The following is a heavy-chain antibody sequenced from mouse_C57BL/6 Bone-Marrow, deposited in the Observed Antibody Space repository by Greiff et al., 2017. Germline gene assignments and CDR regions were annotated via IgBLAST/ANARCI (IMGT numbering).Heavy chain of an antibody. CDR1: GFNIKDDY. CDR3: TPLYYSNFH. J-gene: IGHJ2*01. D-gene: IGHD2-5*01. Sequence: EVQLVESGAELVRPGASVKLSCTASGFNIKDDYMHWVKQRPEQGLEWIGWIDPENGDTEYASKFQGKATITADTSSNTAYLQLSSLTSEDTAVYYCTPLYYSNFHWGQGTTLTVSS. CDR2: IDPENGDT. V-gene: IGHV14-4*01.